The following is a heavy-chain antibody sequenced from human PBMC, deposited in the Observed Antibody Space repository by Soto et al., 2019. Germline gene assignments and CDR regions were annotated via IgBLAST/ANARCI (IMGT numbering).Heavy chain of an antibody. J-gene: IGHJ5*02. CDR2: IYWDDDK. CDR1: GFSLSTSGVG. Sequence: QITLKESGPPLVKPTQPLTLTCTFSGFSLSTSGVGVGWIRQPPGKALEWLALIYWDDDKRYSPSLKSRLTITKDTSKNQVVLTMTNMDPVDTATYYCAHRLAAAGSYNWFDPWGQGTLVTVSS. D-gene: IGHD6-13*01. V-gene: IGHV2-5*02. CDR3: AHRLAAAGSYNWFDP.